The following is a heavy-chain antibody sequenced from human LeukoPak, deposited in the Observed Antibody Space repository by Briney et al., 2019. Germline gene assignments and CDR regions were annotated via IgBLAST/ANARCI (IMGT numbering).Heavy chain of an antibody. J-gene: IGHJ4*02. CDR1: GFTFSSYE. V-gene: IGHV3-48*03. CDR2: VTGSGTGV. Sequence: GGTLRLSCVASGFTFSSYEMNWVRQAPGKGLEWVSYVTGSGTGVHYGDSVKGRFTISRDNAKNSLSLQMDSLRVEDTAVYYCARDENGWYSGVDSWGQGTLVIVSS. D-gene: IGHD6-19*01. CDR3: ARDENGWYSGVDS.